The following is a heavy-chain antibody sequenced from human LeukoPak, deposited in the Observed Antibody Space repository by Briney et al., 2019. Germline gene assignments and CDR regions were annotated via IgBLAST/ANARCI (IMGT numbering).Heavy chain of an antibody. V-gene: IGHV1-69*05. Sequence: SVKVSCKASGGTFSSYAISWVRQAPGQGLEWMEGIIPIFGTANYAQKFQGRVTITTDESTSTAYMELSSLRSEDTAVYYCARAIFGVVNWFDPWGQGTLVTVSS. CDR3: ARAIFGVVNWFDP. CDR2: IIPIFGTA. J-gene: IGHJ5*02. CDR1: GGTFSSYA. D-gene: IGHD3-3*01.